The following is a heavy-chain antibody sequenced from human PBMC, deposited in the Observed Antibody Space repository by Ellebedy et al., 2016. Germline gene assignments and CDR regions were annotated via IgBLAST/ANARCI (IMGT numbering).Heavy chain of an antibody. J-gene: IGHJ4*02. D-gene: IGHD3-10*01. Sequence: SVKVSXXASGGTFSSYAISWVRQAPGQGLEWMGRIIPILGIANYAQKFQGRVTITADKSTSTAYMELSSLRSEDTAVYYCARDGLLWLGYYWGQGTLVTVSS. CDR1: GGTFSSYA. V-gene: IGHV1-69*04. CDR3: ARDGLLWLGYY. CDR2: IIPILGIA.